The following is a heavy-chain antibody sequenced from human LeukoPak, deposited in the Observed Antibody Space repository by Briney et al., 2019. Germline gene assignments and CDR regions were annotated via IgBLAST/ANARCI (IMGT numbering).Heavy chain of an antibody. CDR3: ARDLAYSNYPDAFDI. Sequence: GGSLRLSCAASGFTFSSYWMSWVRQAPGKGLERVANIKQDGSEKYYVDSVKGRFTISRDNAKNSLYLQMNSLRAEDTAVYYCARDLAYSNYPDAFDIWGQGKMVTVSS. V-gene: IGHV3-7*01. CDR1: GFTFSSYW. J-gene: IGHJ3*02. CDR2: IKQDGSEK. D-gene: IGHD4-11*01.